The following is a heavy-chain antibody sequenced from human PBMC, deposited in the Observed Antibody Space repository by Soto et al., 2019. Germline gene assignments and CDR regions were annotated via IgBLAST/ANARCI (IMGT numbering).Heavy chain of an antibody. CDR3: ATPQERDCPRVIDF. CDR2: MSGSSSTT. J-gene: IGHJ4*02. V-gene: IGHV3-23*01. Sequence: GGSLRLSCATSGLTFSNYAMSWVRQAPGGGLEWVSSMSGSSSTTYYADSVRGRFTISRDRSKNTLYLQMSSLRAEDMALYSCATPQERDCPRVIDFWGQGTMVTVSS. CDR1: GLTFSNYA. D-gene: IGHD2-21*02.